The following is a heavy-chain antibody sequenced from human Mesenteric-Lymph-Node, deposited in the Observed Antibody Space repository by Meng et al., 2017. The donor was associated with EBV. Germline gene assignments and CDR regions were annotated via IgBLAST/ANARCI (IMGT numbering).Heavy chain of an antibody. CDR2: SNQSGST. Sequence: QVPPRQWGAGLLKPSETLSPTCAVYGGSFSGYYWTWIRQSPGKGLEWIGESNQSGSTSYNPSLKSRVTISVDTSQNQFSLKLSSVTAADTAVYYCARGKTVGRSPWFDPWGQGTLVTVSS. J-gene: IGHJ5*02. D-gene: IGHD4-11*01. CDR3: ARGKTVGRSPWFDP. CDR1: GGSFSGYY. V-gene: IGHV4-34*01.